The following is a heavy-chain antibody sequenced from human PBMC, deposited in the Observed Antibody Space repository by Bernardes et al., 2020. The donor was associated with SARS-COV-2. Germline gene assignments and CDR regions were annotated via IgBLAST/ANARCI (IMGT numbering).Heavy chain of an antibody. CDR2: IKSDGSEE. CDR3: ARGPYYDFWSGHYPTDYYGMDV. CDR1: GFRFSSYS. Sequence: VGSLIRSCAAYGFRFSSYSMTWVRQAPGQGLEWVANIKSDGSEEYFVDSVKGRFAISRDNANNSVYLQMSSLRAEDTAVYYCARGPYYDFWSGHYPTDYYGMDVWGQGTTVTVSS. V-gene: IGHV3-7*03. D-gene: IGHD3-3*01. J-gene: IGHJ6*02.